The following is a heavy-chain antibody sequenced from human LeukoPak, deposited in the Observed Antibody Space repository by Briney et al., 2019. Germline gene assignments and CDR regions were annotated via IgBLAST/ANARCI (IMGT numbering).Heavy chain of an antibody. CDR2: FKPNTRSA. Sequence: ASVKVSCQASGYTLTSYYVHWLRQAPGQGLEGLGTFKPNTRSAHPGLGFRDRVSMTGDKSTSTVFIELNSLRSEDTAVYYCVRDKDGGTYDYWGQGTLVTVST. CDR3: VRDKDGGTYDY. D-gene: IGHD3-16*01. CDR1: GYTLTSYY. J-gene: IGHJ4*01. V-gene: IGHV1-46*01.